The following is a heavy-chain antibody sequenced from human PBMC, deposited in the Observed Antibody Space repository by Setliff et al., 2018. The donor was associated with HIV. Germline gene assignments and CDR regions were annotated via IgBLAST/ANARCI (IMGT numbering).Heavy chain of an antibody. J-gene: IGHJ6*03. Sequence: GESLKISCVASGSSFSNFGFHWVRQAPGKGLEWVALISHDGSSKYYADSVKGRFLISRDNSKNTVYLQMNSLRAEDTAVYYCVRDSLDIEVLEAVFFRAIFDYYYMDVWGKGTTVTVSS. CDR3: VRDSLDIEVLEAVFFRAIFDYYYMDV. V-gene: IGHV3-30*03. D-gene: IGHD2-15*01. CDR2: ISHDGSSK. CDR1: GSSFSNFG.